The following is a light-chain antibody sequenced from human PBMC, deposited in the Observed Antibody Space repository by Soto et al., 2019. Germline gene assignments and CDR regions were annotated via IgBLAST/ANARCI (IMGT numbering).Light chain of an antibody. J-gene: IGKJ1*01. CDR1: QSVSSSY. Sequence: EIVLTQSPGTLSLSPGERATLSCRVSQSVSSSYLAWYQQKPGQAPRLLIYGASSRATGIPDRFSGSGSGTDFTLTISRLEPEDFAVYYCQQYSASPRTFGQGTKVDIK. CDR2: GAS. CDR3: QQYSASPRT. V-gene: IGKV3-20*01.